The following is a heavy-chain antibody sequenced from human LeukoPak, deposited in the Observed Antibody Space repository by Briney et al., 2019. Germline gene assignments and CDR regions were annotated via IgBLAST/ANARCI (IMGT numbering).Heavy chain of an antibody. CDR1: GGSISSGDRY. J-gene: IGHJ4*02. CDR3: ARDSYSYGYGGFDY. CDR2: IYSTGNT. V-gene: IGHV4-30-4*01. Sequence: PSETLSLTCTVSGGSISSGDRYWSWIRQSPGEGLEWNGYIYSTGNTYYNPSLKSRVIISVHTSKKQFSLELNSVTAADTAGYYCARDSYSYGYGGFDYWGQGILVTVSS. D-gene: IGHD5-18*01.